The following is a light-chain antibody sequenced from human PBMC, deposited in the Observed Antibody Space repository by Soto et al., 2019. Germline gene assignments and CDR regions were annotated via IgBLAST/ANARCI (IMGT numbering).Light chain of an antibody. CDR3: QQYNNWPPIT. Sequence: EIVMTQSPATLSVSPGERSTFSFISSHSVRSNLAWYQQKPGQAPRLLIYGASTRATGIPARFSGSGSGTEFTLTISSLQSEDFAVYYCQQYNNWPPITFGQGTRLEIK. J-gene: IGKJ5*01. CDR1: HSVRSN. CDR2: GAS. V-gene: IGKV3-15*01.